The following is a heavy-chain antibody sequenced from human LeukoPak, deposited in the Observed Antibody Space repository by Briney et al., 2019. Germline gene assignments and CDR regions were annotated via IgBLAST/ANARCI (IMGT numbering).Heavy chain of an antibody. D-gene: IGHD3-10*01. V-gene: IGHV4-39*01. CDR2: IYYSGST. J-gene: IGHJ4*02. CDR1: GGSISSSSYY. Sequence: PSETLSLTCTVSGGSISSSSYYWGWIRQPPGKGLEWIGSIYYSGSTYYNPSLKSRVTISVDTSKNQFSLKLSSVTAADTAVYYCAVGELLHLVFDYWGQGTLVTVSS. CDR3: AVGELLHLVFDY.